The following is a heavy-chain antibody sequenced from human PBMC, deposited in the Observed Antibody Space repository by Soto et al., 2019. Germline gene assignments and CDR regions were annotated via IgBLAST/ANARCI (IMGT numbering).Heavy chain of an antibody. V-gene: IGHV1-2*02. J-gene: IGHJ4*02. CDR3: AKDDGGTYRVDF. D-gene: IGHD4-17*01. CDR2: IYPNTGGT. Sequence: ASVKVSCKASGYNFIDYYIHWVRHAPGQGLEYMGWIYPNTGGTLCAEEFQGRVTMTSDTSISTAYMELGRLSFDDTAVYYCAKDDGGTYRVDFWGQGTLVTVSS. CDR1: GYNFIDYY.